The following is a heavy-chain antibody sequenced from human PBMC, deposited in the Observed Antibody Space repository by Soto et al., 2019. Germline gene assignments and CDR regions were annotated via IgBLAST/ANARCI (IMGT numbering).Heavy chain of an antibody. Sequence: ASVKVSCKASGYTFTGYYMHWVRQAPGQGLEWMGWINPNRGGTNYAQKFQVRVTMTRDTSISTAYIELSRLRSDDTAVYYCARGVSTIFGVVIPRYNWFDPWAQGTLVTVSS. CDR3: ARGVSTIFGVVIPRYNWFDP. J-gene: IGHJ5*02. CDR2: INPNRGGT. D-gene: IGHD3-3*01. CDR1: GYTFTGYY. V-gene: IGHV1-2*02.